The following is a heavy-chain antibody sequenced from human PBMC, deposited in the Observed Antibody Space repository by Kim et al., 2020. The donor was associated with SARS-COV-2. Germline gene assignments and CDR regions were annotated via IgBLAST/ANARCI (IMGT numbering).Heavy chain of an antibody. CDR3: ARAIMVRGVIKVFAGDGMDV. V-gene: IGHV1-69*13. D-gene: IGHD3-10*01. CDR2: IIPIFGTA. J-gene: IGHJ6*02. Sequence: SSVKVSCKASGGTFSSYAISWVRQAPGQGLEWMGGIIPIFGTANYAQKFQGRVTITADESTSTAYMDLSSLSSEDKAVYYCARAIMVRGVIKVFAGDGMDVWGQGPTVTVSS. CDR1: GGTFSSYA.